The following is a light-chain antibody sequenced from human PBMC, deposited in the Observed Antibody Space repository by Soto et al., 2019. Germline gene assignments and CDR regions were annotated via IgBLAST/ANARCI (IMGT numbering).Light chain of an antibody. CDR1: QSLLHSNGYNY. J-gene: IGKJ4*01. V-gene: IGKV2-28*01. CDR2: LGS. CDR3: MQALQTLLLT. Sequence: DIVMTQSPLSLPVTPEEPASISCRSSQSLLHSNGYNYLDWYLQKPGQSPQLLIYLGSNRASGVPDRFSGSGSGTDFTLKISRVEAEDVGVYYCMQALQTLLLTFGGGTKVEIK.